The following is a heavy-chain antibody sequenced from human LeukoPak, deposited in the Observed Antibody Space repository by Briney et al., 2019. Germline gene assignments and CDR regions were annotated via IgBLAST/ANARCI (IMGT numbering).Heavy chain of an antibody. CDR1: GGSISSLY. CDR2: IYYSGST. J-gene: IGHJ3*02. Sequence: SETLPLTCTVSGGSISSLYWSWIRQPPGKGLEWIGYIYYSGSTDYNPSLMSRVTISVDTSKNQFSLKLSSVSAADTAVYYCARVGRLAMGTATAFDIWGQGTMVTVSS. V-gene: IGHV4-59*11. CDR3: ARVGRLAMGTATAFDI. D-gene: IGHD1-26*01.